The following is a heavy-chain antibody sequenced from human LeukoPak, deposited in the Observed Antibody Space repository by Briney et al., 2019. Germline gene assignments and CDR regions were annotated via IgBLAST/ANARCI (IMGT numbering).Heavy chain of an antibody. V-gene: IGHV3-11*04. J-gene: IGHJ4*02. CDR1: GFTFSNAW. CDR2: ISSSGNTI. D-gene: IGHD4-17*01. CDR3: ARDPRDYGKFDY. Sequence: KPGGSLRLSCAASGFTFSNAWMSWVRQAPGKGLEWVSYISSSGNTIYYAASVKGRFTVSRDNAKNSLYLQMNSLRAEDTAVYYCARDPRDYGKFDYWGQGTLVTVSS.